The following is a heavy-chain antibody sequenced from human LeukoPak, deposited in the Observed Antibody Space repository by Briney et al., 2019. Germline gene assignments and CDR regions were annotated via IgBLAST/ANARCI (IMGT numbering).Heavy chain of an antibody. J-gene: IGHJ6*03. V-gene: IGHV4-4*07. Sequence: SETLSLTCTVSGGSISSYYWCWIRQPAGKGLEWIGRIYTSGSTNYNPSLKSRVTMSVDTSINQFSLKMSSVTAADTAVYYCARGYDFWSGYRLSLPPSPDYYYYMCVWGKGTTVTVSS. CDR3: ARGYDFWSGYRLSLPPSPDYYYYMCV. CDR2: IYTSGST. CDR1: GGSISSYY. D-gene: IGHD3-3*01.